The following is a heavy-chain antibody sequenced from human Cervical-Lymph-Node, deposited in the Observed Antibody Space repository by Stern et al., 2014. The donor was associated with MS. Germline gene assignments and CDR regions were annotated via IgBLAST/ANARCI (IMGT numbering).Heavy chain of an antibody. J-gene: IGHJ3*01. CDR3: ASGGWGV. CDR1: GLTFSSQS. V-gene: IGHV3-21*01. D-gene: IGHD3-16*01. Sequence: EVQLVESGGGLVKPGGSLRLSCAASGLTFSSQSMNWVRQAPGKGLAWVSSISSSSTYIFYADSVKGRSTISRDDAKNSLFLQMSSLRVEDTAVYYCASGGWGVWGQGTMVTVST. CDR2: ISSSSTYI.